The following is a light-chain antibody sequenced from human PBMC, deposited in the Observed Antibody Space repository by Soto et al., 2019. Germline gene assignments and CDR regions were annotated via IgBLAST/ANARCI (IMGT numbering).Light chain of an antibody. Sequence: ETGVTMSPVTLSLSPGERATVSCRASQSVVGSSLAWYQQRPGQAPRLLIYDAYNRATGIPPRFSGSGSGTDFTLTISSLEPEDSAVYYCQQRHMWPITFGQGTRLEIK. J-gene: IGKJ5*01. CDR2: DAY. V-gene: IGKV3D-20*02. CDR3: QQRHMWPIT. CDR1: QSVVGSS.